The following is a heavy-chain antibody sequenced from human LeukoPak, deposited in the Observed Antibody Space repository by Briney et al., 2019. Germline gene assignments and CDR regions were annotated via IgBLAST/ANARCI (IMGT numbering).Heavy chain of an antibody. D-gene: IGHD2-15*01. CDR3: ARPTWSYNAFDI. Sequence: GGSLRLSFTASGFTFNIYNLNWVRQAPGKGLEWVSSISSSSTYIYYADSVKGRFTVSRDNAKSSVYLQMNSLRSEDTAVYYCARPTWSYNAFDIWGRGTLVTVSS. V-gene: IGHV3-21*01. J-gene: IGHJ3*02. CDR2: ISSSSTYI. CDR1: GFTFNIYN.